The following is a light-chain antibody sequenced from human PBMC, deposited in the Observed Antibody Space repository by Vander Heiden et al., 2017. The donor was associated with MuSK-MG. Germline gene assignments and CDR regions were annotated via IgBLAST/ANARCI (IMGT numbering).Light chain of an antibody. CDR2: GIS. J-gene: IGKJ4*01. CDR3: HQYNDWPLT. CDR1: QGVSNK. Sequence: EIVMTQSPATLSVSPGEIATLSCRASQGVSNKLAWYQQRPGQAPRLLIYGISTRATGIPARLSGSGSGTEFTLTISSLQSEDFAVYYCHQYNDWPLTFGGGTKVEIK. V-gene: IGKV3-15*01.